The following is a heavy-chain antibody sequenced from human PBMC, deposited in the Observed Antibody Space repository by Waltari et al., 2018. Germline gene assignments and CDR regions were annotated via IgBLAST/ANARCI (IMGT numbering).Heavy chain of an antibody. CDR1: GFTFSSYA. V-gene: IGHV3-23*01. Sequence: EVQLLESGGGLVQPGGSLRLSCAASGFTFSSYAMSWVRQAPGKGLEWVSAISGRGGSTYYADSVKGRFTISRDNSKNTLYLQMNSLRAEDTAVYYCAKGQEGELFPSLFDYWGQGTLVTVSS. CDR3: AKGQEGELFPSLFDY. CDR2: ISGRGGST. J-gene: IGHJ4*02. D-gene: IGHD3-10*01.